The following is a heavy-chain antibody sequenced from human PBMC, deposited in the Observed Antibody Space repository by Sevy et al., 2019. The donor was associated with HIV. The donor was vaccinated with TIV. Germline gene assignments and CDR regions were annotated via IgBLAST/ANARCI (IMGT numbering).Heavy chain of an antibody. CDR2: ISYEGSET. V-gene: IGHV3-30-3*01. CDR3: ARDGGYSIKWYPLY. D-gene: IGHD1-26*01. CDR1: GFAFSSHA. J-gene: IGHJ4*01. Sequence: GGSLRLSCAASGFAFSSHAMHWVRQAPGKGLEWVAVISYEGSETFYAASVEGRFTISRDNSKNILSLQINSLRAEDTAVYYCARDGGYSIKWYPLYWGHGTLVTVSS.